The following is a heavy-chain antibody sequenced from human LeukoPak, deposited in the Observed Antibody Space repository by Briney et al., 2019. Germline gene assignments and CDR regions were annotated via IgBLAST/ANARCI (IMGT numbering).Heavy chain of an antibody. D-gene: IGHD3-10*02. V-gene: IGHV3-43*01. CDR3: AELGITMIGGV. CDR1: GFTFDDYT. Sequence: GGSLRLSCAASGFTFDDYTMHWVRQAPGKGLEWVFLISWDGGSTYYADSVKGRFTISRDNSKNSLYLQMNSLRTEDTAVYYCAELGITMIGGVWGKGTTVTISS. J-gene: IGHJ6*04. CDR2: ISWDGGST.